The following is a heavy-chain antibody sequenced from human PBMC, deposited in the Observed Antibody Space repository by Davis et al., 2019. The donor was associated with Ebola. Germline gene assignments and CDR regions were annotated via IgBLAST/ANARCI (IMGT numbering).Heavy chain of an antibody. CDR1: GFTFNDYY. V-gene: IGHV3-11*01. J-gene: IGHJ6*02. Sequence: PGGSLRLSCAASGFTFNDYYMSWIRQAPGKRLEWISYLSNTGSTIYNADSMRGRFTISRDNAKNSLYLQINSLRAEDTAVYYCARVSSNYGLDVWGQGTTVTVSS. CDR3: ARVSSNYGLDV. CDR2: LSNTGSTI.